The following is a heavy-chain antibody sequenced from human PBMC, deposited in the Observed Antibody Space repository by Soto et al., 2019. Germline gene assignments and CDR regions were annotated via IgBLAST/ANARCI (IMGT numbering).Heavy chain of an antibody. CDR3: AGGWNYFDY. CDR1: GFNFRTYG. J-gene: IGHJ4*02. D-gene: IGHD1-1*01. Sequence: VRLVESGGGVVQPGTSLRLSCAASGFNFRTYGMHWARQAPGKGLGWVALISYDGSSKYYADSVKGRLTISRDNSKNTLYLQWNSLRGEDTAVYYCAGGWNYFDYWGQGTLVTVSS. CDR2: ISYDGSSK. V-gene: IGHV3-30*03.